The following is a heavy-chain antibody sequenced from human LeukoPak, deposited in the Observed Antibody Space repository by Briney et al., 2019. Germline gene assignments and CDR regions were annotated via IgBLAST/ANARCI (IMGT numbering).Heavy chain of an antibody. CDR1: GFTFSDYY. CDR2: ISSTGSTI. Sequence: GGSLRLSCAASGFTFSDYYMSWIRPAPGKGLEWVSYISSTGSTIYYADSVKGRFTISRDNAKNSLNLQMNSLRAEDTAVYYCARLPGGYNYFDYWGQGTLVTVSS. D-gene: IGHD5-24*01. CDR3: ARLPGGYNYFDY. J-gene: IGHJ4*02. V-gene: IGHV3-11*01.